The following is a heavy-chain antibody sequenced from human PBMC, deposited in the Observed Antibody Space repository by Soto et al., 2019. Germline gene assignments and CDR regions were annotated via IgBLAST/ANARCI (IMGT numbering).Heavy chain of an antibody. V-gene: IGHV4-4*07. CDR3: ARLWFGKPPGYLDY. CDR2: IYTSGNS. D-gene: IGHD3-10*01. J-gene: IGHJ4*02. Sequence: QVQLQASGQGLVKPSETLSLTCSVSGGSIRNYYWNWIRQPAGKGLEWIGRIYTSGNSDYNPSLKSRVTMSADTSKNHLSLWLSSVTAADSAVYYCARLWFGKPPGYLDYWGQGIRVTISS. CDR1: GGSIRNYY.